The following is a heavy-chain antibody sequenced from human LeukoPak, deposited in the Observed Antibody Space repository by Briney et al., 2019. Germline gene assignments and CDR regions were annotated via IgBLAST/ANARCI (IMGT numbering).Heavy chain of an antibody. CDR2: IKGDGGDT. V-gene: IGHV3-74*01. CDR1: GXTFSSYW. Sequence: PGGSLRLSCAASGXTFSSYWLHWVRQTPGKGLVWVSRIKGDGGDTLYADSVKGRFTISRDTSKNTLYLQTSGLGVDDTAVYYCARASTTVPNLLDYWGQGALVSVSS. D-gene: IGHD4-17*01. CDR3: ARASTTVPNLLDY. J-gene: IGHJ4*02.